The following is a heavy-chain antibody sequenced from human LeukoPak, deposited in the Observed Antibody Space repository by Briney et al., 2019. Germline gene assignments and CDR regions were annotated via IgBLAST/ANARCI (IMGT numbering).Heavy chain of an antibody. D-gene: IGHD5-18*01. CDR2: ISYDGSNK. CDR3: AKGYSYGLPSDY. Sequence: GGSLRLSCAASGFTFSSYGMHWVRQAPGKGLEWVAVISYDGSNKYYADSVKGRFTISRDNSKNTLYLQMNSLRAEDTAVYYCAKGYSYGLPSDYWGQGTLVTVSS. CDR1: GFTFSSYG. V-gene: IGHV3-30*18. J-gene: IGHJ4*02.